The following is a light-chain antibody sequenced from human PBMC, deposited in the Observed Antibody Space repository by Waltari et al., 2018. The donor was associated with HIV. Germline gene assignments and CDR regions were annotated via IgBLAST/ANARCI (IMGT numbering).Light chain of an antibody. CDR3: QQRGNWPPWT. Sequence: EIVLTQSPATLSPSPGERATLSCRASQSVSNRLAWYQQKPGQAPRLLIYDVSSRATGIPARFSGSGSGTNFTLTIRSLEPEDCAVYYCQQRGNWPPWTFGQGTKVEIK. CDR1: QSVSNR. V-gene: IGKV3-11*01. J-gene: IGKJ1*01. CDR2: DVS.